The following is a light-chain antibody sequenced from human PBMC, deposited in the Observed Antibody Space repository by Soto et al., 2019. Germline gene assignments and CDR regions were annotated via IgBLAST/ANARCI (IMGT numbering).Light chain of an antibody. CDR3: SSYTSSSTYV. J-gene: IGLJ1*01. Sequence: QSVLTQPASVSVSPGQSITISCTGTGSDVGGYDYVSWYQHHPGKAPKVMIYEVTNRPSGVSNRFSGSKSGNTASLTISGLLAEDEADYYCSSYTSSSTYVFGTGTKVTV. CDR1: GSDVGGYDY. CDR2: EVT. V-gene: IGLV2-14*01.